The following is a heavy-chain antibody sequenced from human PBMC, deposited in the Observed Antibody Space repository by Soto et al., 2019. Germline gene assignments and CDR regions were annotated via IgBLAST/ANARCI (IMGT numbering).Heavy chain of an antibody. J-gene: IGHJ4*02. Sequence: PSETLSLTCAVYGGSFSGYYWSWIRQPPGKGLEWIGEINHSGSTNYNPSLKSRVTISVDTSKNQFSLKLSSVTAADTAVYYCARGGCSGGSCYFPAYWGQGTLVTVSS. CDR2: INHSGST. V-gene: IGHV4-34*01. D-gene: IGHD2-15*01. CDR1: GGSFSGYY. CDR3: ARGGCSGGSCYFPAY.